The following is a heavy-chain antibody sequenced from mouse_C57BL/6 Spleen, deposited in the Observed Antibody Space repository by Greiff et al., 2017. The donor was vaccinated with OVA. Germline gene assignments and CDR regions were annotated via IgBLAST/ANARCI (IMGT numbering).Heavy chain of an antibody. CDR3: ARSILRFYYAMDY. D-gene: IGHD1-1*01. CDR1: GFTFSDYG. Sequence: VQLKESGGGLVKPGGSLKLSCAASGFTFSDYGMHWVRQAPEKGLEWVAYISSGSSTIYYADTVKGRFTISRDNAKNTLFLQRTSLRSEDTAMYYCARSILRFYYAMDYWGQGTSVTVSS. J-gene: IGHJ4*01. CDR2: ISSGSSTI. V-gene: IGHV5-17*01.